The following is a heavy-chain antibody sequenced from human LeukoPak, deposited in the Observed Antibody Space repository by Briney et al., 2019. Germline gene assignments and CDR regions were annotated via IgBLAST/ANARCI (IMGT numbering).Heavy chain of an antibody. J-gene: IGHJ4*02. CDR2: IKHDGSEE. CDR3: ARAINVDY. Sequence: GGSLRLSCAASGFTFSSYWMTWARQAPGKGLEWVANIKHDGSEEYYVDSVKGRFTISRDNAKNSLYLQMNSLRAEDTAVYCCARAINVDYWGQGTLVTVSS. V-gene: IGHV3-7*04. D-gene: IGHD1-14*01. CDR1: GFTFSSYW.